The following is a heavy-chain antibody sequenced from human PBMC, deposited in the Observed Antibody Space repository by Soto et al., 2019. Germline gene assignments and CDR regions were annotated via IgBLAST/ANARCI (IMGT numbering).Heavy chain of an antibody. CDR2: IIPIFGTA. CDR3: ARRGYIYYYYGMDV. Sequence: ASVKVSCKASGGTFSSYAISWVRQAPGQGLEWMGGIIPIFGTANYAQKFQGRVTITADESTSTAYMELSSLRSEDTAVYYCARRGYIYYYYGMDVWGQGTTVSVSS. CDR1: GGTFSSYA. D-gene: IGHD5-18*01. V-gene: IGHV1-69*13. J-gene: IGHJ6*02.